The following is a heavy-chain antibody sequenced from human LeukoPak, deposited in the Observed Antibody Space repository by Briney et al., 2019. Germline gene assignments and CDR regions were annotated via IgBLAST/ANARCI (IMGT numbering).Heavy chain of an antibody. V-gene: IGHV3-48*03. CDR2: ISSSGSTI. D-gene: IGHD3-9*01. J-gene: IGHJ4*02. Sequence: GGSLRLSCAASGFTFSSYEMNWVRQAPGKGLEWVSYISSSGSTIYYADSVKGRFTISRDDGKNTLYLHMNGLRDDDTAVYYCATDQRYAFDYWGQGILVTVSS. CDR1: GFTFSSYE. CDR3: ATDQRYAFDY.